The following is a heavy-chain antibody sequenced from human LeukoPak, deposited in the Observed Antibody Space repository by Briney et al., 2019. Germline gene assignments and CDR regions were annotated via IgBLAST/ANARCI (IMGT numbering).Heavy chain of an antibody. V-gene: IGHV3-30*04. Sequence: GGSLRLSRAASGFTFSSYAMHWVRQAPGKGLEWVAVISYDGSNKYYADSVKGRFTISRGNSKNTLYLQMNSLRAEDTAVYYCARGDGQGIAAAGLFDYWGQGTLVTVSS. CDR3: ARGDGQGIAAAGLFDY. CDR1: GFTFSSYA. CDR2: ISYDGSNK. J-gene: IGHJ4*02. D-gene: IGHD6-13*01.